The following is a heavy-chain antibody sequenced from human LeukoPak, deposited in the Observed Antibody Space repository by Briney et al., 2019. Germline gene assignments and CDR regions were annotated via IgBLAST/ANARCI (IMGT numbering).Heavy chain of an antibody. V-gene: IGHV3-15*01. CDR1: GLTYRNAW. D-gene: IGHD2-8*02. CDR3: TTTRLKRANGEYWGAFEI. Sequence: GGPLRLFCATWGLTYRNAWMSGVRQAPGRGGEGVGRIKSKTNDGTPEHGAPVKGRFTISRDDSKNTLYLQMNSLKTEDKAVYYCTTTRLKRANGEYWGAFEIWGRGTMVTVSS. CDR2: IKSKTNDGTP. J-gene: IGHJ3*02.